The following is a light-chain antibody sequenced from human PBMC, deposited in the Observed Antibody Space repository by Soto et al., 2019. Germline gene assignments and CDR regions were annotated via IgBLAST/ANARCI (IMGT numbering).Light chain of an antibody. Sequence: EIVMTQSPATLSVSPGEGATLSCWASQSVAGNLAWYQQKPGQAPRLLIYGAFTRATGIPATFSGSGSRTEFTLTISSLQSEDFAVYYCQQYNKWPLTFGGGTKVEIK. V-gene: IGKV3-15*01. CDR2: GAF. CDR1: QSVAGN. CDR3: QQYNKWPLT. J-gene: IGKJ4*01.